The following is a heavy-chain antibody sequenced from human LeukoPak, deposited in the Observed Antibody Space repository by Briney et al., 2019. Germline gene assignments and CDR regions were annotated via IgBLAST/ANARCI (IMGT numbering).Heavy chain of an antibody. CDR1: GGTFSSYA. J-gene: IGHJ6*02. V-gene: IGHV1-69*04. CDR2: IIPILGVA. CDR3: ARGADSSGWLGDPFYFGLDL. D-gene: IGHD6-19*01. Sequence: GASVKVSYKASGGTFSSYAIYWVRQAPGQGLEWVGRIIPILGVAHSAQKFQDRVTVSADKSTNTAYMELSSLRSEDTAVYYCARGADSSGWLGDPFYFGLDLWGQGTTVTVSS.